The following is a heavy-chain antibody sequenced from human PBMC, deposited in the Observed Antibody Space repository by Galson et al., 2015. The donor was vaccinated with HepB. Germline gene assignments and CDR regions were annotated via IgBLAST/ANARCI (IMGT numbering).Heavy chain of an antibody. CDR2: ISYDGSNK. V-gene: IGHV3-30-3*01. Sequence: SLRLSCAASGFTFSSYAMHWVRQAPGKGLEWVAFISYDGSNKFYADPLKGRFTMSRDNSKNTLYLQMNSLRGEDTAVYYCAREVIAAVGSGASQYTWFDPWGQGTLVTVSS. CDR1: GFTFSSYA. CDR3: AREVIAAVGSGASQYTWFDP. J-gene: IGHJ5*02. D-gene: IGHD6-13*01.